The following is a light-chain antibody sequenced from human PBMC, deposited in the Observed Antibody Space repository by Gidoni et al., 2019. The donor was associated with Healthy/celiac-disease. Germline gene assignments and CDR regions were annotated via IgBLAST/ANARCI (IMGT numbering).Light chain of an antibody. CDR1: QSVSSGY. V-gene: IGKV3-20*01. J-gene: IGKJ4*02. Sequence: EIVLTQSPATLSLSPGERATLSCRASQSVSSGYLAWYQQKPGQAPRLLIYGASSRATGIPDRCSGSRSGTDFTLTISRLEPEDFAVYYCQQYGSSPLTFGGGTKVEIK. CDR3: QQYGSSPLT. CDR2: GAS.